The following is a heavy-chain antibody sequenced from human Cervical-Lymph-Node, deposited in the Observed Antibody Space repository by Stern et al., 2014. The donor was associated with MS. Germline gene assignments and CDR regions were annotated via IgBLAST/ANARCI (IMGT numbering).Heavy chain of an antibody. V-gene: IGHV3-30-3*01. D-gene: IGHD3-10*01. CDR2: VLDDGTQG. Sequence: QVQLVESGGGVVQPGRSLSLSCVASGFTFSTYAMHWVRQAPGKGLEWVAFVLDDGTQGNTTDCVKARFTISRDNSKNTLYWHMNSLRDEDTAVYFCARGGRGVGLEYWGQGALVTVSS. CDR3: ARGGRGVGLEY. J-gene: IGHJ4*02. CDR1: GFTFSTYA.